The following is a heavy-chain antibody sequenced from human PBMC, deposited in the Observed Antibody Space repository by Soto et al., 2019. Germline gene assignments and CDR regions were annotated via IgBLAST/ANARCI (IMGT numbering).Heavy chain of an antibody. CDR1: DGSISTYY. D-gene: IGHD3-3*01. Sequence: SETLSLTXTVSDGSISTYYCNWIRQPAGKGLEWIGRIDASGSTDYDPSLKSRVTMSVDTSKNQFSLRLSSVTAADTAVYYCARGAHDFWSGPFDYWGQGAQVTV. CDR2: IDASGST. V-gene: IGHV4-4*07. CDR3: ARGAHDFWSGPFDY. J-gene: IGHJ4*02.